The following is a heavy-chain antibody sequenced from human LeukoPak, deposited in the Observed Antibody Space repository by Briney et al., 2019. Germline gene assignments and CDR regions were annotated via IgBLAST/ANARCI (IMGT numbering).Heavy chain of an antibody. V-gene: IGHV1-2*02. Sequence: ASGKVSCKASGYTFTGYYMHWVRQAPGQGLEWMGWINPNSGGTNYAQKFQGRVTMTRDTSISTAYMELSRLRSDDTAVYYCATLGNYGSGSYPEGYYYMDVWGKGTTVTISS. CDR2: INPNSGGT. J-gene: IGHJ6*03. D-gene: IGHD3-10*01. CDR3: ATLGNYGSGSYPEGYYYMDV. CDR1: GYTFTGYY.